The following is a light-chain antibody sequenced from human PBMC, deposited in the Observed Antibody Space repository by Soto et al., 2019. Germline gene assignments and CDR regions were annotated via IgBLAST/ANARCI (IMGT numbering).Light chain of an antibody. J-gene: IGKJ2*01. Sequence: EIVMTQSPATLSVSPGERATLSCRASQSISSNLAWYQQKPGQAPRVLIYDASIRATGIPARLNGSGFGTEFTLTISSRQAEDFAVYYCQQYNNWPLYTLGQGTKLEIK. CDR1: QSISSN. CDR3: QQYNNWPLYT. CDR2: DAS. V-gene: IGKV3D-15*01.